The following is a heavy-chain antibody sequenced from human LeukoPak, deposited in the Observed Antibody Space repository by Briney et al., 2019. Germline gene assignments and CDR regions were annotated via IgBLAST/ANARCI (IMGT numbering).Heavy chain of an antibody. Sequence: GRSLRLSCAASGFTFSSYAMHWVRQAPGKGLEWVAVISYDGSNKYYADSVKGRFTISRDNSKNTLYLQMNSLRAKDTAVYYCARSVLPAAIRRSGWFDPWGQGTLVTVSS. D-gene: IGHD2-2*01. V-gene: IGHV3-30*04. CDR2: ISYDGSNK. CDR3: ARSVLPAAIRRSGWFDP. CDR1: GFTFSSYA. J-gene: IGHJ5*02.